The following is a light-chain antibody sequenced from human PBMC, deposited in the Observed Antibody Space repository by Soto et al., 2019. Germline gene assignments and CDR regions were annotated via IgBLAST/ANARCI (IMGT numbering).Light chain of an antibody. CDR1: QNIDSN. J-gene: IGKJ5*01. V-gene: IGKV3-15*01. CDR3: QQYHHWPPIT. CDR2: RAS. Sequence: EIVITQSPATLSVSPGERATLSCRASQNIDSNLVWYQQKPGQSPRLLLFRASTRANAIPARFSGSGSGTELTLTISSLQSEDFAVYYCQQYHHWPPITFGQGTRLEIK.